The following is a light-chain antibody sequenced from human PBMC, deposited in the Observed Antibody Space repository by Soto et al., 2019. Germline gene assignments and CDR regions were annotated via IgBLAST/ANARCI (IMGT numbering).Light chain of an antibody. CDR2: NNN. CDR3: CSLTTSHTYV. Sequence: VLTQPPSASGTPGQRVTISCSGSSPNIGGNYVYWYQHLPGTAPRLLIYNNNQRPSGVPDRFSGSKSGPSASLAINGLRSEDEADYYCCSLTTSHTYVFGSGTKVTVL. V-gene: IGLV1-47*02. J-gene: IGLJ1*01. CDR1: SPNIGGNY.